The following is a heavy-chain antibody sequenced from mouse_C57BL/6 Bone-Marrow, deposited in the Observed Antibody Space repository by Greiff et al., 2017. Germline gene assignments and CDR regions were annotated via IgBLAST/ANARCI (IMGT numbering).Heavy chain of an antibody. V-gene: IGHV1-85*01. CDR1: GYTFTSYD. CDR3: ARGTTVVRNWYFDV. D-gene: IGHD1-1*01. Sequence: QVQLKQSGPELVKPGASVKLSCKASGYTFTSYDINWVKQRPGQGLEWIGWIYPRDGSTKYKEKFKGKATLTVDTSSSTAYMELHSLTSEDSAVYFCARGTTVVRNWYFDVWGTGTTVTVSS. CDR2: IYPRDGST. J-gene: IGHJ1*03.